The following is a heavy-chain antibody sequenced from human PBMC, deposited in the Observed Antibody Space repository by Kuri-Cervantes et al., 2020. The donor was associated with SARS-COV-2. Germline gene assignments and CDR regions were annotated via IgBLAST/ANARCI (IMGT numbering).Heavy chain of an antibody. CDR3: ASGYDFWTDY. CDR2: IHYSGST. Sequence: GSLRLSCTVSGDSISDHYWSWIRQPPGKGPEWIGCIHYSGSTYYNPSLKSRVTISVDTSKNQFSLKLSSVTAADTVVYYCASGYDFWTDYWGQGTLVTVSS. D-gene: IGHD3-3*01. V-gene: IGHV4-59*08. J-gene: IGHJ4*02. CDR1: GDSISDHY.